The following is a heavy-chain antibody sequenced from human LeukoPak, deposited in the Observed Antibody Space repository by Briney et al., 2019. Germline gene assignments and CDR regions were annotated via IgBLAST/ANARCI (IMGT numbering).Heavy chain of an antibody. D-gene: IGHD2-15*01. Sequence: SETLSLTCTVSGASISSGSYYWSWIRQPAGKGLEWIGRIYTSGSTNYNPSLKSRVTISVDMSKSQFSLKLTSVTAADTALYYCARESYSRQNDYWGQGTLVTVSS. V-gene: IGHV4-61*02. CDR2: IYTSGST. CDR1: GASISSGSYY. CDR3: ARESYSRQNDY. J-gene: IGHJ4*02.